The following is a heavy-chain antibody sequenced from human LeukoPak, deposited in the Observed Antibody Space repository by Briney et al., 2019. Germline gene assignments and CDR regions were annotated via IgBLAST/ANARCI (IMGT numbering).Heavy chain of an antibody. V-gene: IGHV3-30*18. Sequence: GGSLRLSCAASGFTFSSYGMHWVRQAPGKGLEWVAVISYDGSNKYYADSVKGRFTISRDNSKNTLYLQMNSLRAEDTAVYYCAKDELVTTYEYFDYWGQGTLVTVSS. CDR3: AKDELVTTYEYFDY. D-gene: IGHD4-17*01. CDR1: GFTFSSYG. CDR2: ISYDGSNK. J-gene: IGHJ4*02.